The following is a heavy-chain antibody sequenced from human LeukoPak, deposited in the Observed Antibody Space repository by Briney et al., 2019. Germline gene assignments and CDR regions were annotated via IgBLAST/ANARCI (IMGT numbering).Heavy chain of an antibody. CDR2: VNTDGRST. CDR3: ARDGSGWSNWFDP. CDR1: GFTFSSYW. Sequence: GGSLRLSCAASGFTFSSYWMHWVRQAPGKGLVWVSRVNTDGRSTSYGDSVKGRFTVSRDNAKNTLYLQMNSLRAEDTAVYYCARDGSGWSNWFDPWGQGTLVTVSS. V-gene: IGHV3-74*01. D-gene: IGHD6-19*01. J-gene: IGHJ5*02.